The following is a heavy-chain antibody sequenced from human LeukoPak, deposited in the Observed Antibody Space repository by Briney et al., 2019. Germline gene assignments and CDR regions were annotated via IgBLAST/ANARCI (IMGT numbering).Heavy chain of an antibody. CDR3: AKVASTTRRHDAFDI. Sequence: EASVKVSCKASGYTLTDYYIHWVRQAPGQGLEWMGWITPSSGGTIYAQKFQGRVTMTRDMSISTAYMELSRLRSDDTAVYYCAKVASTTRRHDAFDIWGQGTLVTVSS. CDR1: GYTLTDYY. V-gene: IGHV1-2*02. J-gene: IGHJ3*02. CDR2: ITPSSGGT. D-gene: IGHD1-1*01.